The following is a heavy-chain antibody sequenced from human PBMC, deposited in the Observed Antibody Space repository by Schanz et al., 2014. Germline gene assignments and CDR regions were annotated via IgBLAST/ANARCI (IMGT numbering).Heavy chain of an antibody. CDR1: GFTFSSYW. J-gene: IGHJ4*02. D-gene: IGHD7-27*01. V-gene: IGHV3-7*01. CDR2: IKQDGSEK. CDR3: AKYGGELGVSFEY. Sequence: EVQLVESGGGLVQPGGSLRLSCAASGFTFSSYWMSWVRQAPGEGLEWVANIKQDGSEKYYVDSVKGRFTISRDNAKNSLYLQMNSLRPEDPAVYYCAKYGGELGVSFEYWGQGTLVTVSS.